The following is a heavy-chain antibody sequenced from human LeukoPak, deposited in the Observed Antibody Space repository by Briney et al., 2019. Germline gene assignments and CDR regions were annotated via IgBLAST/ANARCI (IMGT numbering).Heavy chain of an antibody. J-gene: IGHJ3*02. CDR3: ARSVTGGDAFDI. CDR1: GYSISSGYY. Sequence: SETLSLTCTVSGYSISSGYYWGWIRQPPGKGLEWIGSIYTSGSTNYNPSLKSRVTMSVDTSKNQFSLKLSSVTAADTAVYYCARSVTGGDAFDIWGQGTMVTVSS. CDR2: IYTSGST. D-gene: IGHD3-10*01. V-gene: IGHV4-38-2*02.